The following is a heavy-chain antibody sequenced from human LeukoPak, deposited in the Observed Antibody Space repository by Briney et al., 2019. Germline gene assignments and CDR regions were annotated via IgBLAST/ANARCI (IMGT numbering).Heavy chain of an antibody. V-gene: IGHV4-39*07. D-gene: IGHD1-1*01. Sequence: SETLSLTCPVSGGSISISCYYWGWLRQPPGKELEWVGSIYSGGSSYYNPSLKSRVTISVDTSNNQFSLKVNSVTAADTAVYYCARDAGHQLSRRNYYAMDVWGQGTTVTVSS. CDR2: IYSGGSS. J-gene: IGHJ6*02. CDR1: GGSISISCYY. CDR3: ARDAGHQLSRRNYYAMDV.